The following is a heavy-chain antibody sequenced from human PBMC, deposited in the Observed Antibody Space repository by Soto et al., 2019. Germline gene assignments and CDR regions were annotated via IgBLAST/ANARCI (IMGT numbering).Heavy chain of an antibody. D-gene: IGHD3-9*01. CDR2: ISSSSRYI. CDR3: ARRSGGTYVILTGYFDY. Sequence: EVQLVESGGGLVKPGGSLRLSCAASGFTFSTYSMNWVRQAPGKGLEWVSSISSSSRYIYYADSVKGRFTISRDNAKNSLYLQMDSLRAEVTAVFYCARRSGGTYVILTGYFDYWGQGSLVTVSS. J-gene: IGHJ4*02. V-gene: IGHV3-21*01. CDR1: GFTFSTYS.